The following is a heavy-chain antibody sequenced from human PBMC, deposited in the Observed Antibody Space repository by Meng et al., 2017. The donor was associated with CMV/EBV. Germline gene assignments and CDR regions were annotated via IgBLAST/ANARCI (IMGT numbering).Heavy chain of an antibody. V-gene: IGHV1-69*10. Sequence: SVKVSCKASGYTFTSYYMHWVRQAPGQGLEWMGGIIPILGIANYAQKFQGRVTITADKSTSTAYIELSSLRSEDTAVYYCARASFRFHYYYGMDVWGQGTTVTVSS. CDR1: GYTFTSYY. J-gene: IGHJ6*02. CDR2: IIPILGIA. D-gene: IGHD3-16*02. CDR3: ARASFRFHYYYGMDV.